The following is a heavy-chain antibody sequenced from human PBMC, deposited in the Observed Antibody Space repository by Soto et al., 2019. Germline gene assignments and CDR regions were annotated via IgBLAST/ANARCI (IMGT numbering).Heavy chain of an antibody. J-gene: IGHJ3*02. CDR1: GYSFTSYW. CDR3: ATLDSSGYYYVSDAFGI. V-gene: IGHV5-10-1*01. D-gene: IGHD3-22*01. CDR2: IDPSDSYT. Sequence: PGESLKISCKGSGYSFTSYWISWVRQMPGKGLEWMGRIDPSDSYTNYSPSFQGHVTSSADKSIRTAYLQWSSLKASDTAMYYCATLDSSGYYYVSDAFGIWRQGTMVTVS.